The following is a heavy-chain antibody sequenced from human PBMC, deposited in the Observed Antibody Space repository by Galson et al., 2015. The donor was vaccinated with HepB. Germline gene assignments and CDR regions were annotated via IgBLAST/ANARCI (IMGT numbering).Heavy chain of an antibody. CDR3: AREPNYYDSGRGWFDP. Sequence: ETLSLTCTVSDGSITGSMYYWAWIRQPPGKGLGWIGTIYYTGSTYYNPSLKSRVTISVDTSKNQFSLRLTSVTAADTAVYYCAREPNYYDSGRGWFDPWGQGTLVTVSS. CDR1: DGSITGSMYY. J-gene: IGHJ5*02. V-gene: IGHV4-39*07. D-gene: IGHD3-10*01. CDR2: IYYTGST.